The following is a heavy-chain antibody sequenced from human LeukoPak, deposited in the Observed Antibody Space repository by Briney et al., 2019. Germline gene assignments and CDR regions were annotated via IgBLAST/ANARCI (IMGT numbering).Heavy chain of an antibody. CDR3: ARGVVVVPAARLRRQGSFDY. V-gene: IGHV4-34*01. J-gene: IGHJ4*02. Sequence: SETLSLTCSVYGGLFSGYYWSWIRQPPGKGLEWIGEINHRGSTNYNPSLTSRVSISVDASKNQFSLKLSSVTAADTAVYYCARGVVVVPAARLRRQGSFDYWGQGTLVTVSS. D-gene: IGHD2-2*01. CDR2: INHRGST. CDR1: GGLFSGYY.